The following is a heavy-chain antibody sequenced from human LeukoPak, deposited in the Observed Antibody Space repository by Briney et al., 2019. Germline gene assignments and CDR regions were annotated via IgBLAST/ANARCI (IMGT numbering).Heavy chain of an antibody. V-gene: IGHV1-69*13. CDR2: IIPIFGTA. J-gene: IGHJ1*01. D-gene: IGHD2-15*01. Sequence: ASVKVSCKASGGTFSSYAISWVRQAPGQGLEWMGGIIPIFGTANYAQKFQGRVTITADESTSTAYMELSSLRSEDTAVYYCARNRDSWPAEYFQHWGQGTLVTVSS. CDR3: ARNRDSWPAEYFQH. CDR1: GGTFSSYA.